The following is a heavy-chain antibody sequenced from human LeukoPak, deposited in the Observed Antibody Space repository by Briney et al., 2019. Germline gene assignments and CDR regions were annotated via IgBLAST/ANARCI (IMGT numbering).Heavy chain of an antibody. J-gene: IGHJ4*02. CDR2: ISGSGGST. CDR1: GFTFSSYA. Sequence: PGGSLRLSCAASGFTFSSYAMSWVRQAPGKGLEWVSAISGSGGSTYYADSVKGRFTISRDNSKNTLCLQMNSLRAEDTAVYYCAKVLYYDYVWGSYLDHWGQGTLVTVSS. CDR3: AKVLYYDYVWGSYLDH. D-gene: IGHD3-16*01. V-gene: IGHV3-23*01.